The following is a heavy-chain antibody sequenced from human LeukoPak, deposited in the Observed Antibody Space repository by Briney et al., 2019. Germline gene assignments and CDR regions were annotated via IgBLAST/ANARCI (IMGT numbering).Heavy chain of an antibody. CDR2: IYYSGST. Sequence: SETLSLTCTVSGVSISSYYWSWIRQPPGKGLEWIGYIYYSGSTNYNPSLKSRVTISVDTSKNQFSLKLSSVTAADTAVYYCARHGGHDYGDSIDYWGQGTLVTVSS. CDR3: ARHGGHDYGDSIDY. V-gene: IGHV4-59*08. CDR1: GVSISSYY. J-gene: IGHJ4*02. D-gene: IGHD4-17*01.